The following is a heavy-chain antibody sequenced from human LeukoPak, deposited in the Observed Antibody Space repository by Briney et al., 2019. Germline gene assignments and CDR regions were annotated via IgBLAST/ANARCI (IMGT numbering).Heavy chain of an antibody. CDR3: ARSSGSYRPFDS. CDR2: ISSTSIYI. CDR1: GFTFSSYS. J-gene: IGHJ5*01. V-gene: IGHV3-21*01. D-gene: IGHD3-22*01. Sequence: GGSLRLSCAGSGFTFSSYSMNWVRQAPGKGLEWVASISSTSIYIYYADSVKGRFTISRDNAKNSLYLQMTSLRAEDTAVYYCARSSGSYRPFDSWGQGTLVTVSS.